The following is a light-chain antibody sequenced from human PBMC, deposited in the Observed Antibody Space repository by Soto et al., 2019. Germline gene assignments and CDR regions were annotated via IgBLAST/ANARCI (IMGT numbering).Light chain of an antibody. J-gene: IGKJ1*01. Sequence: DIQMTQSPSPLSASVGDRVTITCRASQSISSYLNWYQQKPGKAPKLLIYAASSLQSWVPSRFSGSGSGTDFTLTISSLQPEDFATYYCQQSYSTPTFGQGTKVDIK. CDR3: QQSYSTPT. CDR1: QSISSY. V-gene: IGKV1-39*01. CDR2: AAS.